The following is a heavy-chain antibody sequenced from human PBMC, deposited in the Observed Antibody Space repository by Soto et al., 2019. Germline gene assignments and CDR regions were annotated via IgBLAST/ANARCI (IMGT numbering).Heavy chain of an antibody. CDR3: TRASAVTGGSSNSLPNAY. V-gene: IGHV1-2*02. Sequence: ASVKVSCKASGYTFTDYYLHCVRQSPLQWREWMGWLNPDSGVTRFAQKFQDRVTLTRDTSISTAYMELSRLTSDDTAVYYCTRASAVTGGSSNSLPNAYWGQGSLVTVSS. CDR1: GYTFTDYY. J-gene: IGHJ4*02. CDR2: LNPDSGVT. D-gene: IGHD6-19*01.